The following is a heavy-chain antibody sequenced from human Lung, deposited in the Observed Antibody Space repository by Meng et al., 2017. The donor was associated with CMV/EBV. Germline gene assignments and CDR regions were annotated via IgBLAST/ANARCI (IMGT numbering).Heavy chain of an antibody. CDR3: ARDLSIVPAAISYYYGTDV. J-gene: IGHJ6*02. CDR1: GFTFSSYS. D-gene: IGHD2-2*02. V-gene: IGHV3-21*01. CDR2: ISSSSSYI. Sequence: GESXKISCAASGFTFSSYSMNWVRQAPGKGLEWVSSISSSSSYIYYADSVKGRFTISRDNAKNSLYLQMNSLRAEETAVYYCARDLSIVPAAISYYYGTDVWXQGTTVTVSS.